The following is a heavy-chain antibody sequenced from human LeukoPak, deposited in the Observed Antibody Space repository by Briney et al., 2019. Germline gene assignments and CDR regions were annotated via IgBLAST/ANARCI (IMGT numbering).Heavy chain of an antibody. J-gene: IGHJ4*02. Sequence: ASVKVSCKASGYTFTGYYMHWVRQAPGQGLEWMGWINPNSGGTNYAQKFQGRVTMTRDTSISTAYVELSRLRSDDTAMYYCAREHSSSSGKVFDYWGQGTLVTVSS. D-gene: IGHD6-6*01. CDR2: INPNSGGT. CDR3: AREHSSSSGKVFDY. CDR1: GYTFTGYY. V-gene: IGHV1-2*02.